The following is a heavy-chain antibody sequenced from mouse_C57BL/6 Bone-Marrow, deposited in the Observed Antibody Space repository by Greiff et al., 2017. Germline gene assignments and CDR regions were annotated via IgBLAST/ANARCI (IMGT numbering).Heavy chain of an antibody. V-gene: IGHV1-55*01. CDR3: ARPFITTVVADY. CDR2: IYPGSGST. J-gene: IGHJ2*01. CDR1: GYTFTSYW. Sequence: VQLQQPGAELVKPGASVKMSCKASGYTFTSYWITWVKQRPGQGLEWIGDIYPGSGSTNYNEKFKSKATLTVDTSSITAYMQLSSLTSEDSAVYYCARPFITTVVADYWGQGATLTVSS. D-gene: IGHD1-1*01.